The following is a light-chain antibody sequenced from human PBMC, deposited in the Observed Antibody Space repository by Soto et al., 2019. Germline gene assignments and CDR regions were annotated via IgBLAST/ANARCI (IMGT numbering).Light chain of an antibody. Sequence: EIVLTQSPGTLSLSPGGRATLSCRASQSVSSTYLAWYQHKPGQAPRLLIYGAATRAAGVPDRFSGSGSGTDFTLTISRLEPEDFAVYYCQQYGSSPLFTFGPGTKVDIK. CDR1: QSVSSTY. J-gene: IGKJ3*01. CDR2: GAA. V-gene: IGKV3-20*01. CDR3: QQYGSSPLFT.